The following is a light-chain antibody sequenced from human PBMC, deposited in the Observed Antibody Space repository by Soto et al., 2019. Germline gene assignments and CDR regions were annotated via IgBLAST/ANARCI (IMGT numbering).Light chain of an antibody. CDR2: DAS. CDR3: QQRRNWPPIT. J-gene: IGKJ5*01. CDR1: QSVSSSY. Sequence: EIVMTQSPATLSVSPGERATLSCRASQSVSSSYLAWYQQKPGQAPRLLIYDASNRATGIPARFSGSGSGTDFTLTISSLDPEDFAVYYCQQRRNWPPITFGQGTRLEIK. V-gene: IGKV3D-20*02.